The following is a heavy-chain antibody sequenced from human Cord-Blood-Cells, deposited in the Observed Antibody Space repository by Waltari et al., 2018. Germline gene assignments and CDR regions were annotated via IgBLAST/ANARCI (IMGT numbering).Heavy chain of an antibody. CDR3: ARSPPRDVAGSNY. D-gene: IGHD6-19*01. J-gene: IGHJ4*02. V-gene: IGHV1-69*01. Sequence: QVQLVQSGAEVKKPGSSVKVSCKASGGTFSSYAISWVRQAPGQGLEWMGGISPVFGTANYAQKFKGRVTITASGATSTAYMELSSLGSGDTAVYYCARSPPRDVAGSNYWGQGTLVTVSS. CDR2: ISPVFGTA. CDR1: GGTFSSYA.